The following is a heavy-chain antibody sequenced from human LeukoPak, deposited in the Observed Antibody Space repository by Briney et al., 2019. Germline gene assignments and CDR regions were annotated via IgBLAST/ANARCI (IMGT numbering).Heavy chain of an antibody. CDR1: GYTFTNYP. CDR3: AREKTRGRSYQKGPDAFDV. V-gene: IGHV1-3*04. CDR2: ITTDNGNT. D-gene: IGHD5-18*01. Sequence: ASVKVSCKASGYTFTNYPMHWVRQAPGQRLEWMGWITTDNGNTKYSQKFQGRVTLTRDTSASTAYIELSSLRSEDTAVYYCAREKTRGRSYQKGPDAFDVWGQGTMVTVSS. J-gene: IGHJ3*01.